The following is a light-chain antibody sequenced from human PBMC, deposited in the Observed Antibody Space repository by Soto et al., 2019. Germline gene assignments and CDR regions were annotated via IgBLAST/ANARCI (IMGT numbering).Light chain of an antibody. CDR1: QSVSSN. CDR2: ATS. J-gene: IGKJ4*01. Sequence: EIVMTQSPAPLSVSPGERATLSCRASQSVSSNLAWYQQKPGQTPRLLIYATSTRASGIPARFSGSGSGTEFTLTISSLQSEDVAVYYCQQYNNWPRTFGGGTKVEIK. CDR3: QQYNNWPRT. V-gene: IGKV3-15*01.